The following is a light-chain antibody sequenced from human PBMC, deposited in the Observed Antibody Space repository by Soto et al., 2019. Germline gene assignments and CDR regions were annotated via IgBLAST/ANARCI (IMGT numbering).Light chain of an antibody. CDR2: AAS. J-gene: IGKJ4*01. Sequence: IQITQSPSALSAAVPYTVTITSSAIQSISSYLNWYQQKPGKAPKLLSYAASSLQSGVPSRFSGSGSGTDFTLTISSLQTEDFATYYCKQSYSTPLTFGGGTKVYIK. V-gene: IGKV1-39*01. CDR1: QSISSY. CDR3: KQSYSTPLT.